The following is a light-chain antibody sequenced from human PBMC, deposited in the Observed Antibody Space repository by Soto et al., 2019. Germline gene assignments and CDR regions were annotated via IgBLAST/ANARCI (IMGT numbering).Light chain of an antibody. Sequence: EIVLTQSPGTLSLSPGERATLSCRASQSVASSSIAWYQQRLGQAPRLLIYGASNRATGIPDRFSGSGSGTDFTLTFSRLDPEDFAVYYCQHYGGSQGTFGQGTKV. CDR2: GAS. CDR3: QHYGGSQGT. CDR1: QSVASSS. V-gene: IGKV3-20*01. J-gene: IGKJ1*01.